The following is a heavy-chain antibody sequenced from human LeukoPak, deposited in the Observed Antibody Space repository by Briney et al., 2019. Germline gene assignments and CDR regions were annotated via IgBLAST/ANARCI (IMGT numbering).Heavy chain of an antibody. J-gene: IGHJ4*02. CDR3: AKAQGVAGTLDFDY. CDR1: GFTFSSYS. CDR2: ISSSSSYI. V-gene: IGHV3-21*04. Sequence: PGGSLRLSCAASGFTFSSYSMNWVRQAPGKGLEWVSSISSSSSYIYYADSVNGRFTISRDNSKNTLYLQMNSLRAEDTAVYYCAKAQGVAGTLDFDYWGRGTLVTVSS. D-gene: IGHD6-19*01.